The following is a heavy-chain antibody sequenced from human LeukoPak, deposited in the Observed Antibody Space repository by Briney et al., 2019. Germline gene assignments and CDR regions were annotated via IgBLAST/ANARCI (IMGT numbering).Heavy chain of an antibody. V-gene: IGHV3-48*04. J-gene: IGHJ4*02. CDR1: GFTFSTYC. Sequence: GGSLRLSCAASGFTFSTYCMSWVRQAPGKGLEWVSYISSSGSTIYYADSVKGRFTISRDNAKNSLYLQMNSLRAEDTAVYYCARDRHAWFGDGDYFDYWGQGTLVTVSS. CDR2: ISSSGSTI. CDR3: ARDRHAWFGDGDYFDY. D-gene: IGHD3-10*01.